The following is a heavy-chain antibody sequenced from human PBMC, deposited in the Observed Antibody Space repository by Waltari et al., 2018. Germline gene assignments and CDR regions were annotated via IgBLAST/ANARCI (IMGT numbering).Heavy chain of an antibody. Sequence: EVQLLESGGGLVQPGGSMRLSCEASGFTLSSYAMSWVRQAPGKGLEWVSAISGIGGSTYFADSVKGRFTISRDNSKNTLYLQMNSLRAEDTAVYYCAKDARYCSGGSCPEPYFDYWGQGTLVTVSS. CDR1: GFTLSSYA. J-gene: IGHJ4*02. CDR2: ISGIGGST. CDR3: AKDARYCSGGSCPEPYFDY. V-gene: IGHV3-23*01. D-gene: IGHD2-15*01.